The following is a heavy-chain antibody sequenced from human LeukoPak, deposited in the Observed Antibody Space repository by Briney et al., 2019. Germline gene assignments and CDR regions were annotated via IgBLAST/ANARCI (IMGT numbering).Heavy chain of an antibody. Sequence: ASVKVSCKTSGYTFTSYYMHWVRQAPGQGLEWMGIINPSDGSTRYVQKFQGRVTMTRDMSTSTVYMELSSLRSEDTAVYCCARDARDAGFDPWGQGTLVTVSS. J-gene: IGHJ5*02. CDR2: INPSDGST. D-gene: IGHD5-24*01. CDR3: ARDARDAGFDP. V-gene: IGHV1-46*01. CDR1: GYTFTSYY.